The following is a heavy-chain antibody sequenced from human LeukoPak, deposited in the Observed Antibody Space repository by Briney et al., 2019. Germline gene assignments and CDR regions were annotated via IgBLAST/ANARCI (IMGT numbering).Heavy chain of an antibody. J-gene: IGHJ6*03. CDR2: IIPIFATP. Sequence: ASVKVSCKASGGTLSSHAISWVRQAPGQGLEWMGGIIPIFATPNYGQKFQGRVTMTTDTSTSTAYMELRSLRSDDTAVYYCALTAARSPHYMDVWGKGTTVTVSS. D-gene: IGHD6-6*01. V-gene: IGHV1-69*05. CDR3: ALTAARSPHYMDV. CDR1: GGTLSSHA.